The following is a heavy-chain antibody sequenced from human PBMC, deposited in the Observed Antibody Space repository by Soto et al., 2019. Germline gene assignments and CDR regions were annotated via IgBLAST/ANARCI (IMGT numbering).Heavy chain of an antibody. CDR2: IIPILGRA. J-gene: IGHJ5*02. V-gene: IGHV1-69*08. CDR1: GGPFSSYH. Sequence: QVQLVQSGAEVKKPGSSVKLSCKASGGPFSSYHISWVRQAPGQGLEWVGRIIPILGRANNAQHSQGSVTITADTSTNTTYMELPRLTSEATAVYYCAIVAGTTSSTWFDPWGHGTLVTVSS. CDR3: AIVAGTTSSTWFDP. D-gene: IGHD2-2*01.